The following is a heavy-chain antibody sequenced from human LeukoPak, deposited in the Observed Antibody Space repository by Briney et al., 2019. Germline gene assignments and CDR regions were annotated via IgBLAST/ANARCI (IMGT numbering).Heavy chain of an antibody. CDR2: IYPGDSDT. J-gene: IGHJ3*02. D-gene: IGHD7-27*01. Sequence: GESLKISCKGSGYSFTRYWIGWVRQMPGKGLEWMGIIYPGDSDTRYSPSFQGQVTISADKSINTAYLQWSSLKAPDTAMYYCARSRAPGAADAFDIWGQGTMVTVSS. CDR1: GYSFTRYW. CDR3: ARSRAPGAADAFDI. V-gene: IGHV5-51*01.